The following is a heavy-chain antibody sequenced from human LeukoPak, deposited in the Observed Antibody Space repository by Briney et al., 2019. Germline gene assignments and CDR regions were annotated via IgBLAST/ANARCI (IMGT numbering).Heavy chain of an antibody. Sequence: PGGSLRLSCEASGFIFSSYEMNWVRQAPGQGLEWISYISNGGGIIHYADSVKGRFTVSRDNAKNSLYLQMNTLRGEDTAVYYCARGRSGWFDYWGQGTLVTVSS. CDR3: ARGRSGWFDY. J-gene: IGHJ4*02. V-gene: IGHV3-48*03. D-gene: IGHD6-19*01. CDR2: ISNGGGII. CDR1: GFIFSSYE.